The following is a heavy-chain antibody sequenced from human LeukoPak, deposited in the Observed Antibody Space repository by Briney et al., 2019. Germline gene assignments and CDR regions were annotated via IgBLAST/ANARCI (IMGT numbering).Heavy chain of an antibody. D-gene: IGHD5-18*01. V-gene: IGHV3-64*01. CDR1: GFTFSSYA. Sequence: GGSLRLSCAASGFTFSSYAMHWVRQAPGKGLEYVSAISSNGGSTYYANSVKGRFTISRDNSKNTLYLQMGSLRVEDMAVYYCARDLNTAMVTYYMDVWGKGTTVTVSS. CDR3: ARDLNTAMVTYYMDV. J-gene: IGHJ6*03. CDR2: ISSNGGST.